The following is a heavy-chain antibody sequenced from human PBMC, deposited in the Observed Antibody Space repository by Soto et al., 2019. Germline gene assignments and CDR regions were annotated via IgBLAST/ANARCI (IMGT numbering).Heavy chain of an antibody. V-gene: IGHV4-30-2*01. Sequence: QLQLQESGSGLVKPSQTLSLTCAVSGGSISSGGYSWSWIRQPPGKGLEWIGYIYHSGSTYYNPSLKSRVTRSVDRSKNQFSLKLSSVTAADTAVYYCARGTTMVRGVILDYWGQGTLVTVSS. J-gene: IGHJ4*02. D-gene: IGHD3-10*01. CDR1: GGSISSGGYS. CDR2: IYHSGST. CDR3: ARGTTMVRGVILDY.